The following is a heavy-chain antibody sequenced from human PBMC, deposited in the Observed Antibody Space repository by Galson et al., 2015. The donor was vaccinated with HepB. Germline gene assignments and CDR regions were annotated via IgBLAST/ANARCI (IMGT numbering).Heavy chain of an antibody. CDR3: ARVADSDYGDHTHFDY. J-gene: IGHJ4*02. V-gene: IGHV3-11*06. CDR2: ISGGATYS. D-gene: IGHD4-17*01. Sequence: SLRLSCAASGFISSGYYMSWIRQAPGKGLEWLSYISGGATYSNYADSVKGRFTISRDNAKNSLYLQINSLRADDTAVYYCARVADSDYGDHTHFDYWGQGSLVTVSS. CDR1: GFISSGYY.